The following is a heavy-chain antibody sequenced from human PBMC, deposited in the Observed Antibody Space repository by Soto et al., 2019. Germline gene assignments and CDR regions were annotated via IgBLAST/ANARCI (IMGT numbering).Heavy chain of an antibody. V-gene: IGHV3-33*03. Sequence: QVQLVESGGGVVQLGGSLRLSCAVSGFTFSESGMLWVRQAPVKGLEWVAFISYDAGKTYYRDSVKGRFTISRDNPRNTLFLQMNSLRVEDTAVYYCAKDGGQYPWASFYMDVWGKGTTVTVSS. D-gene: IGHD3-16*02. CDR1: GFTFSESG. J-gene: IGHJ6*03. CDR2: ISYDAGKT. CDR3: AKDGGQYPWASFYMDV.